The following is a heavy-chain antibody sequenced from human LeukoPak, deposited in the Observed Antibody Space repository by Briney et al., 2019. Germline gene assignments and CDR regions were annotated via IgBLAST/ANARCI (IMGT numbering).Heavy chain of an antibody. J-gene: IGHJ6*03. V-gene: IGHV4-4*07. D-gene: IGHD3-10*01. CDR2: IYTSGRT. Sequence: SETLSLTCNVSGGSISSYYWSWIRQPAGKGLEWIGRIYTSGRTNYNPSLKSRVTMSVDTSKNQFSLKLSSVTAADTAVYYCARGLAKWFGDPIIQYYYMDVWGKGTTVTISS. CDR3: ARGLAKWFGDPIIQYYYMDV. CDR1: GGSISSYY.